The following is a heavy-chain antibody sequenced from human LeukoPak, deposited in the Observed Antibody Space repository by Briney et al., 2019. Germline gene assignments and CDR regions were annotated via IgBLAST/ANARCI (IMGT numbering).Heavy chain of an antibody. Sequence: GGSLRLSCEAFELTFTFYSMNWVRQAPGKGLEWVSSISGSGTYIEYADSLKGRITISRDNARNSLYLQMNSLRVEDTAVYYCATSGCTSCFYDYWGQGTLVTVSS. V-gene: IGHV3-21*01. CDR3: ATSGCTSCFYDY. J-gene: IGHJ4*02. CDR1: ELTFTFYS. CDR2: ISGSGTYI. D-gene: IGHD2-2*01.